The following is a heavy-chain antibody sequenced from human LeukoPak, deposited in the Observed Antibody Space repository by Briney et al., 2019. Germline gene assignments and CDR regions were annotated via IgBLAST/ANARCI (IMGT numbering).Heavy chain of an antibody. J-gene: IGHJ4*02. V-gene: IGHV3-30-3*01. CDR2: ISYDGSNK. CDR3: ARDCGGGSCYSDY. CDR1: GFTFSSYA. Sequence: GRSLRLSCAASGFTFSSYAMHWVRQASGKGLEWVAVISYDGSNKYYADSVKGRFTISRDNSKNTLYLQMNSLRAEDTAVYYCARDCGGGSCYSDYWGQGTLVTVSS. D-gene: IGHD2-15*01.